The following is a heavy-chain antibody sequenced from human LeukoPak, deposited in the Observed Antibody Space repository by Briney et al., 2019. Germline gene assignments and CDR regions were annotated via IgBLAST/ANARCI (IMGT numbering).Heavy chain of an antibody. D-gene: IGHD1-14*01. CDR3: ARSFNLHPFDY. Sequence: GGSLRLYCAASGFTFSSYAMHWVRQAPGKGLEWVAVISYDVSNKYYADSVKGRFTISRDNSKNTLYLQMNSLRAEDTAVYYCARSFNLHPFDYWGQGTLVTVSS. J-gene: IGHJ4*02. V-gene: IGHV3-30-3*01. CDR2: ISYDVSNK. CDR1: GFTFSSYA.